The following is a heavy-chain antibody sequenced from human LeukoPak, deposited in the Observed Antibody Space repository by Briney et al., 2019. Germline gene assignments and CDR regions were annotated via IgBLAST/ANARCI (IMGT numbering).Heavy chain of an antibody. CDR1: GGSIDSYY. D-gene: IGHD3-16*01. CDR2: IYTSGST. CDR3: ARPKGGLGYNWLDP. V-gene: IGHV4-4*09. Sequence: SETLSLTCTVPGGSIDSYYWSWIRQPPGKGLGWIGYIYTSGSTNYNPSLKSRVTISMDTSKKQISLKLSSVTAADTAVYYCARPKGGLGYNWLDPWGQGTLVTVSS. J-gene: IGHJ5*02.